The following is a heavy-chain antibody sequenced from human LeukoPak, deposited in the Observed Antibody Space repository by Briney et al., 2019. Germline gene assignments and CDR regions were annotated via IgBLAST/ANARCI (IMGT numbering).Heavy chain of an antibody. V-gene: IGHV3-30*02. D-gene: IGHD2-2*01. J-gene: IGHJ4*02. CDR3: AKLPPVVPAAKEFDY. CDR1: GFTFSSYG. CDR2: IRYDGSNK. Sequence: SGGSLRLSCAASGFTFSSYGMHWVRQAPGKGLEWVAFIRYDGSNKYYADSVKGRFTISRDNSKNTLYLQMNSLRAEDTAVYYCAKLPPVVPAAKEFDYWGQGTLVTVSS.